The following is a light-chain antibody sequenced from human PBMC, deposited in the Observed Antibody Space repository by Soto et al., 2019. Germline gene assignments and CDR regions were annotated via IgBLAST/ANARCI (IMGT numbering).Light chain of an antibody. CDR2: AAS. CDR1: QNILSY. V-gene: IGKV1-39*01. J-gene: IGKJ2*01. CDR3: QQSYSRPPHT. Sequence: DIQMTQSPSSLSASVGDRVTITCRASQNILSYLNWYQQRPGKAPRLLIYAASSLQGGVPSRFSGSGSGTYFTLTISSLQDEDFATYYCQQSYSRPPHTFGQGTKLEI.